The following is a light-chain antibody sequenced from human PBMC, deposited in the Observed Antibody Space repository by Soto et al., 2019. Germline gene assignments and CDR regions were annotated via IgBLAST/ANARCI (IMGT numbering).Light chain of an antibody. Sequence: QSVLTQPASVSGSPGQSITTSCTGTSSDVGSYSLLSWYQHHPGKAPKLIIYEGIKGPSGVSNRFSGSKSGNTASLRISGLQAEDEADYFCYTYAGGSTYLFGTGTNVTVL. CDR3: YTYAGGSTYL. V-gene: IGLV2-23*01. J-gene: IGLJ1*01. CDR1: SSDVGSYSL. CDR2: EGI.